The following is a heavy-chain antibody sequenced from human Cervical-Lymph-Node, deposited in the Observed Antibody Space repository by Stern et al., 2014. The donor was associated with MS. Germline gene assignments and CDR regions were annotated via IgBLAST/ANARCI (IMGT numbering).Heavy chain of an antibody. V-gene: IGHV3-9*01. CDR1: GFTFDDYA. Sequence: EVQLVESGGGLVQPGRSLRLSCAASGFTFDDYAMHWVRQAPGKGLEWGSGISWNSGSIGYADSVKGRVTIARDNAKNSLYLQMNSLRAEDTALYYCAKGPVVDYGMDVWGQGTTVTVSS. CDR2: ISWNSGSI. CDR3: AKGPVVDYGMDV. J-gene: IGHJ6*02. D-gene: IGHD2-2*01.